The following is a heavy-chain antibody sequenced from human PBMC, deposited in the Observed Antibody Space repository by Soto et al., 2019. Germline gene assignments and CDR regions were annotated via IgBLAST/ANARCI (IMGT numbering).Heavy chain of an antibody. CDR2: IFYTGST. J-gene: IGHJ4*02. CDR1: GGSISSGGYY. Sequence: QVQLQESGPGLVKPSQTLSLTCTVSGGSISSGGYYWSWIRQFPGKGLEWIGYIFYTGSTSYSPSLKSRLTMSVDTSKNQFSLRLSSVTAADTAVYFCARRLVYSSEYYFAYWGQGTLVTVSS. CDR3: ARRLVYSSEYYFAY. D-gene: IGHD5-18*01. V-gene: IGHV4-31*03.